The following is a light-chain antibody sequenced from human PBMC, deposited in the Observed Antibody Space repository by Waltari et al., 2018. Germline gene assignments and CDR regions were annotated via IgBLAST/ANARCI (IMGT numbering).Light chain of an antibody. CDR3: LQDSNYPFT. Sequence: AIQMTQSPSSLSASVGDSVTITCRASQGIRNDLGWYQQKPGKPPKLLIYAASTLQTGVPSRFSGSGFGTDFTLTISSLQPADFATYYCLQDSNYPFTFGPGTKVDIK. V-gene: IGKV1-6*01. CDR1: QGIRND. CDR2: AAS. J-gene: IGKJ3*01.